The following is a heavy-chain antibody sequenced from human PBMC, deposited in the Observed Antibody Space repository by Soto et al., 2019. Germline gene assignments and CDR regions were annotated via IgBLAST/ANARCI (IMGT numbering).Heavy chain of an antibody. CDR3: ARDHKEAVAGRGGFDY. CDR2: IIPIFGTA. D-gene: IGHD6-19*01. Sequence: GASVKVSCKASGGTFSSYAISWVRQAPGQGLEWMGGIIPIFGTANYAQKFQGRVTITADESTSTAYMELSSLRSEDTAVYYCARDHKEAVAGRGGFDYWGQGTLVTVSS. V-gene: IGHV1-69*13. CDR1: GGTFSSYA. J-gene: IGHJ4*02.